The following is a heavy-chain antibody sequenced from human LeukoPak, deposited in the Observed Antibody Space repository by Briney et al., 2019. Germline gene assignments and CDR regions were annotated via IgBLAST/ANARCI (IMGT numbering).Heavy chain of an antibody. CDR1: GFTFSNYD. CDR3: AKDIGRRIFGVAYDAFHI. J-gene: IGHJ3*02. CDR2: MRSDGSQI. V-gene: IGHV3-30*02. Sequence: GGSLRHSCVASGFTFSNYDMHWVRQAPGKGLEWVASMRSDGSQIYHADSVKGRFTISRDNSKNTLYLQMNSLRVEDTAIYYCAKDIGRRIFGVAYDAFHIWGQGTMVTVSS. D-gene: IGHD3-3*01.